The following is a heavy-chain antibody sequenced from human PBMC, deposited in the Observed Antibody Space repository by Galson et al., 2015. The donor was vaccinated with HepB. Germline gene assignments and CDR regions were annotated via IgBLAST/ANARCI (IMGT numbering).Heavy chain of an antibody. V-gene: IGHV4-4*02. Sequence: LSLTCAVSGGSISSSNWWSWVRQPPGKGLEWIGEIYHSGSTNYNPSLRSRVTISIDKSKNQFSLKLSSVTAADTAVYYCASTYLWFGEASGFFQHWGQGTLVTVSS. CDR2: IYHSGST. CDR3: ASTYLWFGEASGFFQH. D-gene: IGHD3-10*01. CDR1: GGSISSSNW. J-gene: IGHJ1*01.